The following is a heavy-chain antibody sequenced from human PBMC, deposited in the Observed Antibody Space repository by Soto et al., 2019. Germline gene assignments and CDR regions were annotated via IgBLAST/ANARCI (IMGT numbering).Heavy chain of an antibody. CDR2: VSFDGSAT. J-gene: IGHJ4*02. V-gene: IGHV3-74*01. CDR1: GFTFSSYS. CDR3: ARGRRGAYYFDY. D-gene: IGHD1-26*01. Sequence: PGGSLRLSCAASGFTFSSYSMHWVRQAPGKGLVWVSRVSFDGSATNYADSVKGRFTISRDDAKNTLFLQMNSLRAEDTAVYYCARGRRGAYYFDYWGQGTLVTVSS.